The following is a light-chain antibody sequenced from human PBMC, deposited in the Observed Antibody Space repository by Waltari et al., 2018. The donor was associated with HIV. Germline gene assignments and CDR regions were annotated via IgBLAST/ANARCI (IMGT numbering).Light chain of an antibody. CDR1: SSDVGGYNY. V-gene: IGLV2-14*01. J-gene: IGLJ2*01. CDR3: SSYTSSDTVV. CDR2: EVC. Sequence: QSALTQPASVSGSPGQSITISCTGTSSDVGGYNYVSWYQQHPGKAPKLMIYEVCNRPSGVSNRFSGSKSGNTASLTISGLQAEDESNYYCSSYTSSDTVVFGGGTKLTVL.